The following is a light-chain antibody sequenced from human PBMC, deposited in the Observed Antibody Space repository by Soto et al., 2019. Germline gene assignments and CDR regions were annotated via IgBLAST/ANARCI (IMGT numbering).Light chain of an antibody. Sequence: QSALTQPASVSGSPGQSITISCTGTSSDVGGYNYASWYQQHPGKPPQLMIDDVSNPPSGVSNRSSGSKSGNTASLTIAVLQGEDEDAYCCSSYTSSSTRVFGTGTKVTVL. J-gene: IGLJ1*01. CDR3: SSYTSSSTRV. V-gene: IGLV2-14*01. CDR1: SSDVGGYNY. CDR2: DVS.